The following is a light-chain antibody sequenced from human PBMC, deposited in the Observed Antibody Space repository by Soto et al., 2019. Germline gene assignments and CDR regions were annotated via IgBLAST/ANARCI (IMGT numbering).Light chain of an antibody. CDR1: QSIRTY. CDR2: SAS. Sequence: DIQMTQSPSSLSASVGDRVTITCRASQSIRTYLNWYQQKPGKAPKLLIYSASNLESGVPSRFSGSGSGTEITLTISSLKPDDFATYYCQHYNSYPITFGQGTRLEIK. V-gene: IGKV1-5*01. J-gene: IGKJ5*01. CDR3: QHYNSYPIT.